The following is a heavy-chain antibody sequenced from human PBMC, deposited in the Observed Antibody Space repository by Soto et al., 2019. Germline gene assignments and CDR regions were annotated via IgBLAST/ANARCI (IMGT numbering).Heavy chain of an antibody. CDR3: ARERLRIVGATTDYYYGMDV. J-gene: IGHJ6*02. D-gene: IGHD1-26*01. Sequence: AETLSLTCTVSGDSISSYSWSWIRPPAGMGLEWIGRVYYSGSTYYNPSLKSRVTISVDTSKTQFSLKLSSVTAADTAVYYCARERLRIVGATTDYYYGMDVWGQGTTVTVAS. V-gene: IGHV4-4*07. CDR2: VYYSGST. CDR1: GDSISSYS.